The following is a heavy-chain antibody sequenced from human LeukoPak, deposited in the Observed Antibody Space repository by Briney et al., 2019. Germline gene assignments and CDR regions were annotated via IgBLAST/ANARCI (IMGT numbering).Heavy chain of an antibody. CDR3: ARHVRPLDSMVQGLINY. CDR2: IRYSGST. D-gene: IGHD3-10*01. V-gene: IGHV4-59*08. CDR1: GGSISGYY. Sequence: SETLSLTCTVSGGSISGYYWSWIRQPPGKGLEWIGYIRYSGSTTYNPSLKSRSTISLHTPKHQFSLKLRSVPAADTAVYYCARHVRPLDSMVQGLINYWGQGTLVTVSS. J-gene: IGHJ4*02.